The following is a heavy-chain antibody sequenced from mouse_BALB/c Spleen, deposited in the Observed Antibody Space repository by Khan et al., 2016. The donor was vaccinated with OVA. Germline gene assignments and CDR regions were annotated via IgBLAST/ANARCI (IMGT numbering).Heavy chain of an antibody. CDR1: GYTFTDYA. D-gene: IGHD2-13*01. CDR3: VRGEKFAY. V-gene: IGHV1S137*01. J-gene: IGHJ3*01. CDR2: ISTNYGDA. Sequence: QVQLQQPGAELVRPGVSVKISCKASGYTFTDYAMHWVKQRHAKSLEWIGVISTNYGDADYNQKFQGKASMTVDRSSSTVYMELARLTSEDSAIYYCVRGEKFAYWGQGTLVTVSA.